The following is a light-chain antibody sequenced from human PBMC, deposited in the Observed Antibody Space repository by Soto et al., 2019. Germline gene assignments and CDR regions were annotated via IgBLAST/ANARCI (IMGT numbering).Light chain of an antibody. J-gene: IGKJ5*01. CDR3: QQYDSMPIT. Sequence: DIQMTQSPASLSASLGDRVTFTFQASQDMVNSLNWYQQKPGKAPKLLIYDASTLEAGVPSRFSGSGSGTDFIFTISRLQPEDIATYYCQQYDSMPITFGQGTRLEIK. CDR1: QDMVNS. V-gene: IGKV1-33*01. CDR2: DAS.